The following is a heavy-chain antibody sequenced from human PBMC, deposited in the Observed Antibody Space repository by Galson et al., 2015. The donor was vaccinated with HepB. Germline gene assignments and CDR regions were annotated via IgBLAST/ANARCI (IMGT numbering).Heavy chain of an antibody. D-gene: IGHD6-13*01. V-gene: IGHV4-39*01. J-gene: IGHJ6*02. CDR3: ARHGYSSSWYEAFYYYGMDV. Sequence: SETLSLTCTVSGGSISSSRYYWGWIRQSPGKGLEWIGSLYYSGNTYYNPSLRSRLTISVDTSKNQFSLKLSSVTAADTAVYYCARHGYSSSWYEAFYYYGMDVWGQGTTVTVSS. CDR1: GGSISSSRYY. CDR2: LYYSGNT.